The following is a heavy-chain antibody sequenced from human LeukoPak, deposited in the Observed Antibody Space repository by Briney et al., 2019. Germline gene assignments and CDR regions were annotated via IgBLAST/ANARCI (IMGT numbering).Heavy chain of an antibody. CDR2: ISGSGGST. CDR3: AKSTPQYDSSGYKN. D-gene: IGHD3-22*01. CDR1: GFTFSSYA. Sequence: GGSLRLSCAASGFTFSSYAMSRVRQAPGKGLEWVSAISGSGGSTYYADSVKGRFTISRDNSKNTLYLQMNSLRAEDTAVYYCAKSTPQYDSSGYKNWGQGTLVTVSS. J-gene: IGHJ4*02. V-gene: IGHV3-23*01.